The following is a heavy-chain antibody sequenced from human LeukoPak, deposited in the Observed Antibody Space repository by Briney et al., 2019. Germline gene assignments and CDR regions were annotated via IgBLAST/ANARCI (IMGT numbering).Heavy chain of an antibody. Sequence: GGSLRLSCAASGFTFSSYVMNWVRQAPGKGLEWVSYISTTTSTIYYADSVKGRFTISRDNAKNSLYLQMNSLRDEDTAVYYCARNHFEGYWGQGTLVTVSS. CDR2: ISTTTSTI. V-gene: IGHV3-48*02. CDR1: GFTFSSYV. J-gene: IGHJ4*02. D-gene: IGHD3-9*01. CDR3: ARNHFEGY.